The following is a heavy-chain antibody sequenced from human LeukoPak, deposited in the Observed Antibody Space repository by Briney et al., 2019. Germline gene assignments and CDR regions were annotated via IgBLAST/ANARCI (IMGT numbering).Heavy chain of an antibody. CDR2: IYHSGST. Sequence: SETLSLTCTVSGYSISNGYYWGWIRQPPGKGLEWIGSIYHSGSTYYNPSLKSRVTISVDTSKNQFSLKLSSVTAADTAMYYCARRLLGYCSGGSCYSGYFQHWGQGTLVTVSS. CDR1: GYSISNGYY. D-gene: IGHD2-15*01. J-gene: IGHJ1*01. V-gene: IGHV4-38-2*02. CDR3: ARRLLGYCSGGSCYSGYFQH.